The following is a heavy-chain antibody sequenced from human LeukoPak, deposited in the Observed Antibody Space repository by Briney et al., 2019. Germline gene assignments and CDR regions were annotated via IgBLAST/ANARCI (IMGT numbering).Heavy chain of an antibody. V-gene: IGHV3-66*01. Sequence: PGGSLTLPCAACGFTFSSYSMNWPRQARGGGLVGVSLIYSGGSTYYADPVKGRFTISRDNPKNMLYLQMNRLRAEDTGVLFCGRGSAAAKDYWGQGTLVTVSS. CDR1: GFTFSSYS. CDR2: IYSGGST. J-gene: IGHJ4*02. CDR3: GRGSAAAKDY. D-gene: IGHD6-13*01.